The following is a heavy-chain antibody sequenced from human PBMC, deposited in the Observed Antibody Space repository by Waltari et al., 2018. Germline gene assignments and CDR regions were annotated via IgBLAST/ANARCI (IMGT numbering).Heavy chain of an antibody. D-gene: IGHD2-15*01. CDR2: IYYSGGT. J-gene: IGHJ5*01. CDR1: GCSISSYY. Sequence: QVQLQESGPGLVKPSETLSLTCTVSGCSISSYYWCWFRRPPGKGREGCVDIYYSGGTTTTPPPKRLVSTSEDTPPSPFSLRRSSVSAPHTAAYISARGGGGGRKSHLNSGAQETLFPASS. CDR3: ARGGGGGRKSHLNS. V-gene: IGHV4-59*01.